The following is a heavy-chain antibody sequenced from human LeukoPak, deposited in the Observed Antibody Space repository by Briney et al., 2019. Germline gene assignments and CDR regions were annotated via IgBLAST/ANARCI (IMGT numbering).Heavy chain of an antibody. Sequence: ASVKVSCNASGYTFTGYYMHWVRQAPGQGLEWMGWINPNSGGTNYAQKFQGRVTITADESTSTAYMELSSLRSEDTAVYYCALRLAVSDYVWGSYRMDVWGKGTTVTISS. V-gene: IGHV1-2*02. CDR3: ALRLAVSDYVWGSYRMDV. D-gene: IGHD3-16*02. CDR1: GYTFTGYY. CDR2: INPNSGGT. J-gene: IGHJ6*04.